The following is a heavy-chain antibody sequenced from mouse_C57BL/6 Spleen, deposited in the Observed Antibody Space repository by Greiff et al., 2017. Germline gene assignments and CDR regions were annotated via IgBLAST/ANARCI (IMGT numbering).Heavy chain of an antibody. CDR1: GYTFTSYW. Sequence: VQLQQPGAELVKPGASVKLSCKASGYTFTSYWMHWVKQRPGQGLEWIGMIHPNSGSTNYNEKFKSKATLTVDKSSSTAYMQLSSLTSEDSAVYYCATSDWDRYFDVWGTGTTVTVSS. V-gene: IGHV1-64*01. J-gene: IGHJ1*03. CDR2: IHPNSGST. CDR3: ATSDWDRYFDV. D-gene: IGHD4-1*01.